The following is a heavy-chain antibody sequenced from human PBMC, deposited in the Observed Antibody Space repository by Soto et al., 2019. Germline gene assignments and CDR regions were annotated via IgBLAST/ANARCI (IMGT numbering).Heavy chain of an antibody. CDR1: GGSFSGYY. CDR2: INHSGST. Sequence: SETLSLTCAVYGGSFSGYYWSWIRQPPGKGLEWIGEINHSGSTNYNPSLKSRVTISVDTSKNQFSLKLSSVTAADTAVYYCARARSGAVSSSVNGWFDPWGQGAIVTVYS. D-gene: IGHD2-8*01. J-gene: IGHJ5*02. CDR3: ARARSGAVSSSVNGWFDP. V-gene: IGHV4-34*01.